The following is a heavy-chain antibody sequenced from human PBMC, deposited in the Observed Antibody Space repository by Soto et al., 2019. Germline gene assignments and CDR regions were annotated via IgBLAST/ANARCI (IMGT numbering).Heavy chain of an antibody. CDR3: ARDLVLVPAGLPRGHSTDIYYYYGMDV. J-gene: IGHJ6*02. CDR1: GGTFSSYA. Sequence: SVKVSSKASGGTFSSYAIRWVRQDPGQGLEWMGGIIPIFGTANYAQKCQGRVTITADESTSTAYMELSSLRSEDTAVYYCARDLVLVPAGLPRGHSTDIYYYYGMDVWGQGTTVTVSS. V-gene: IGHV1-69*13. CDR2: IIPIFGTA. D-gene: IGHD2-2*01.